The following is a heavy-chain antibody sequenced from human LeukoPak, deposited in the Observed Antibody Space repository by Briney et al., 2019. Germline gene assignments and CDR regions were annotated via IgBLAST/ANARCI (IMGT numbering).Heavy chain of an antibody. CDR3: AKGGSYTIDY. CDR1: GFTFSNYW. V-gene: IGHV3-74*01. Sequence: GGSLRLSCGASGFTFSNYWMPWVRQAPGKGLEWGSRINSDGSSTNYADYVKGRFTTSRDNAKNTLHLQMNSLTVEDTAVYYCAKGGSYTIDYWGQGILVSVSS. D-gene: IGHD1-26*01. CDR2: INSDGSST. J-gene: IGHJ4*02.